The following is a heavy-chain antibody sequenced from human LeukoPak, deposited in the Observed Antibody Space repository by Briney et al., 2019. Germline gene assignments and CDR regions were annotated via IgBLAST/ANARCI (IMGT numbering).Heavy chain of an antibody. Sequence: GGSLRLSCAASGFTFSSYAMSWVRQAPGKGLEWVSAISGSGGSTYCADSVKGRFTISRDNSKNTLYLQMNSLRAEDTAVYYCAKYPLNLWLLLRGPPGWGQGTLVTVSS. V-gene: IGHV3-23*01. CDR3: AKYPLNLWLLLRGPPG. CDR2: ISGSGGST. J-gene: IGHJ4*02. D-gene: IGHD3-22*01. CDR1: GFTFSSYA.